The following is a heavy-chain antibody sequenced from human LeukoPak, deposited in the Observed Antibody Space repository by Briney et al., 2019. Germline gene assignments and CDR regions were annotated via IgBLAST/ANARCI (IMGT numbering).Heavy chain of an antibody. CDR2: ISGSGDST. J-gene: IGHJ4*02. Sequence: GGSLRLSRAASLFSFSSYAMNWVRQAPGKGLEWVSFISGSGDSTHYADSVMARFTISRDNSKNMLYLQMNSLRAEDTAVYYCAKSRCESRGASNYWGRGTRVTVSS. CDR3: AKSRCESRGASNY. V-gene: IGHV3-23*01. D-gene: IGHD1-26*01. CDR1: LFSFSSYA.